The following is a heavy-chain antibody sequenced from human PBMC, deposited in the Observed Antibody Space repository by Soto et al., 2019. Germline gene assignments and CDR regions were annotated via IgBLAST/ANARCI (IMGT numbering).Heavy chain of an antibody. CDR2: IWFDGSDK. J-gene: IGHJ3*02. V-gene: IGHV3-33*01. CDR1: GFTFSTYG. D-gene: IGHD2-2*01. CDR3: ARLYCKSSSCYSVSAFDI. Sequence: GGSLRLSCAASGFTFSTYGMHWVRQAPGKGLEWVALIWFDGSDKYYADSVKGRFTISRDNSKNTLYLQMSSLRAEDTAVYYCARLYCKSSSCYSVSAFDIRGQGTVVTVSS.